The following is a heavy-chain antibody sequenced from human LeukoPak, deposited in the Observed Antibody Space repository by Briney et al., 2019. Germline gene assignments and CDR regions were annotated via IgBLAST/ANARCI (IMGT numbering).Heavy chain of an antibody. J-gene: IGHJ3*02. CDR1: GFTFSSYA. V-gene: IGHV3-23*01. CDR2: ISGSGGSA. Sequence: GGSLRLSSAASGFTFSSYAMSWVRQAPGKGLEWFSAISGSGGSAYYADSVKGRFTISRDNSKNTLYLQMNSLRAEDTAVYYCAKSSSSWYIDAFDIWGQGTMVTVSS. CDR3: AKSSSSWYIDAFDI. D-gene: IGHD6-13*01.